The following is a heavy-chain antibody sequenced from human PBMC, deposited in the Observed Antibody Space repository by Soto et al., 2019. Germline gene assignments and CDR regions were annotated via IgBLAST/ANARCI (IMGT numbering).Heavy chain of an antibody. CDR3: ARIIGGSRYYGTDY. J-gene: IGHJ4*02. CDR2: ISYDGSNK. V-gene: IGHV3-30-3*01. CDR1: GFSFSSYA. D-gene: IGHD4-17*01. Sequence: QVQLVESGGGVVQPGRSLRLSCAASGFSFSSYAMHWVRQAPGKGLEWVALISYDGSNKYYSDSVRGRFTISRDNSKNTLYLQMNSLRAEDTAVYYCARIIGGSRYYGTDYWGQGTLVIVSS.